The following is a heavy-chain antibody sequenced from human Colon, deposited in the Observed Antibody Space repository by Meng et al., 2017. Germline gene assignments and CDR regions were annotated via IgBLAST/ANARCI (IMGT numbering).Heavy chain of an antibody. Sequence: QVQPQQWGAGLLKPSETLSLTCAVYGGSFSDYYWSWIRQPPGKGLEWIGEINHSGSTNYNPSLKSRVTISVDTSKNQFSLKLSSVTAADTAVYYCARERLSSGWYGGRWFDPWGQGTLVTVSS. CDR1: GGSFSDYY. V-gene: IGHV4-34*01. J-gene: IGHJ5*02. CDR3: ARERLSSGWYGGRWFDP. CDR2: INHSGST. D-gene: IGHD6-19*01.